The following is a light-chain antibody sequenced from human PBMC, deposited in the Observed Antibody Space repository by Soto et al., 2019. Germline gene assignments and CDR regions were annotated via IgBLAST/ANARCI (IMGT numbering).Light chain of an antibody. CDR1: SSDVGAYNS. CDR3: CSSAPESTYV. Sequence: QSALTQPASVSASPGQSITISCTGASSDVGAYNSVSWYQQRPGKAPKLMIYEVRNRPSGVSDRFSGSKSGNTASLTISGLQTDDEADYYCCSSAPESTYVFGTGTKLTVL. J-gene: IGLJ1*01. CDR2: EVR. V-gene: IGLV2-14*01.